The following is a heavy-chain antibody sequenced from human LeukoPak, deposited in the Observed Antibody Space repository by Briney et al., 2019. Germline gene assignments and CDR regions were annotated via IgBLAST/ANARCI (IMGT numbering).Heavy chain of an antibody. V-gene: IGHV1-46*01. Sequence: ASVKVSCKASGYTFTSYYMHWVRQAPGQGLEWMGIINPSGGSTNYAQKFQGRVTITADESTSTAYMELSSLRSEDTAVYYCARDRTETRLRVSNYYYMDVWGKGTTVTISS. J-gene: IGHJ6*03. CDR1: GYTFTSYY. D-gene: IGHD4-17*01. CDR2: INPSGGST. CDR3: ARDRTETRLRVSNYYYMDV.